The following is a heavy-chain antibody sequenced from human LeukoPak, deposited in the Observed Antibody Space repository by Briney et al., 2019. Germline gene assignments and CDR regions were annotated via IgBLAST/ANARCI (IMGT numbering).Heavy chain of an antibody. V-gene: IGHV3-30*02. CDR2: IRYDGSNK. CDR1: GFTFSSYG. CDR3: AKVKRFLEWLADY. J-gene: IGHJ4*02. Sequence: PGGSLRLSCAASGFTFSSYGMHWVRQAPGKGLEWVAFIRYDGSNKYYADPVKGRFTISRDNSKNTLYLQMNSLRAEDTAVYYCAKVKRFLEWLADYWGQGTLVTVSS. D-gene: IGHD3-3*01.